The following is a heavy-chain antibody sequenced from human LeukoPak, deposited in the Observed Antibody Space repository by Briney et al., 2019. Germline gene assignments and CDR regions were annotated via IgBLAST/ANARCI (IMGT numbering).Heavy chain of an antibody. V-gene: IGHV3-33*01. Sequence: PGGSLRLSCAASGFTFSSYGMHWVRQAPGKGLEWVAVIWYDGSNKYYADSVKGRFTISRDNSKNTLYLQMNSLRAEDTAVYYCARGGGTTVAAAQHRNYGMDVWGQGTTVTVSS. J-gene: IGHJ6*02. CDR1: GFTFSSYG. CDR3: ARGGGTTVAAAQHRNYGMDV. CDR2: IWYDGSNK. D-gene: IGHD3-16*01.